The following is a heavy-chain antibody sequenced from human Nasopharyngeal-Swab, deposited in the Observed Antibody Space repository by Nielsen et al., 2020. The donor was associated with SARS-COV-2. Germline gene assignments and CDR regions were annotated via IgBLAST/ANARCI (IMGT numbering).Heavy chain of an antibody. Sequence: GESLKISCAASGSTFSSYWMGWVRQATGKGLEGVANIKQDGSEKYYVDSVKGRFTISRDNAKNSLYLQMNSLRAEETAVYYCARAPKRGSSGYQVVYWGQGTLVTVSS. D-gene: IGHD3-22*01. CDR3: ARAPKRGSSGYQVVY. CDR2: IKQDGSEK. CDR1: GSTFSSYW. J-gene: IGHJ4*02. V-gene: IGHV3-7*03.